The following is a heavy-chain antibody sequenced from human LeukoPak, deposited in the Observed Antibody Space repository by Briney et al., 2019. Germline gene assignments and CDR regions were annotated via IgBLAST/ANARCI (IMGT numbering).Heavy chain of an antibody. D-gene: IGHD6-25*01. Sequence: PGGSLRLSCAVSGITLSNYGMSWVRQAPGKGLEWVAGISDSGGSTNYADSVKGRFTISRDNPKNTLYLQMNSLRAEDTAVYYCARDGRLDYWGQGTLVTVSS. CDR1: GITLSNYG. CDR3: ARDGRLDY. CDR2: ISDSGGST. J-gene: IGHJ4*02. V-gene: IGHV3-23*01.